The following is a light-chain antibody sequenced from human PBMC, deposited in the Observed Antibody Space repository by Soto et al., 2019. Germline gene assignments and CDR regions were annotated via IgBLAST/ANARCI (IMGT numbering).Light chain of an antibody. V-gene: IGKV3-20*01. J-gene: IGKJ3*01. CDR2: GAS. Sequence: EIVLTQSPGTLSLSPGERATLSCRASQSVSSGYLAWYQQKPGQAPRRLIYGASSRATGIPDSFSGSGSGTDFTLTISGLEPEDFPVYYCQQYDSSPFTFGPVTKVDIK. CDR1: QSVSSGY. CDR3: QQYDSSPFT.